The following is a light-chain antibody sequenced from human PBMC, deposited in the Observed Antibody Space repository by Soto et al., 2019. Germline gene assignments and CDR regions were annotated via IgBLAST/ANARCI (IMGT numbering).Light chain of an antibody. CDR1: QSISSW. Sequence: DIQMTQSPSTLSASVGDRVTITWRASQSISSWLAWYQQKPGKAPKLLIYKASNLESGVPSRFSGIGSGTGFTLTISSLQPDDFATYYCQQYNSYWTFGQGTKVDI. CDR3: QQYNSYWT. V-gene: IGKV1-5*03. CDR2: KAS. J-gene: IGKJ1*01.